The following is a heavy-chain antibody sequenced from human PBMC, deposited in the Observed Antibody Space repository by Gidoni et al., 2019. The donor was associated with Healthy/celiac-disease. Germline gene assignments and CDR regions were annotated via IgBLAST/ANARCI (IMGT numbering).Heavy chain of an antibody. J-gene: IGHJ4*02. CDR2: INHSGST. D-gene: IGHD3-3*01. CDR1: GGSFSGYY. Sequence: QVQLQPWGAGLLKPSETLSLTCAVYGGSFSGYYWSWIRQPPGKGLEWIGEINHSGSTNYNPSLKSRVTISVDTSKNQFSLKLSSVTAADTAVYYCARGSNYDFWSGYYPHFDYWGQGTLVTVSS. CDR3: ARGSNYDFWSGYYPHFDY. V-gene: IGHV4-34*01.